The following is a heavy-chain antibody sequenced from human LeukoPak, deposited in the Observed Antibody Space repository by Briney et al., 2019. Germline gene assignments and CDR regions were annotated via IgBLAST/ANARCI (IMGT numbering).Heavy chain of an antibody. CDR2: MNPNNDNT. V-gene: IGHV1-8*01. J-gene: IGHJ4*02. CDR3: ATSITGTKFDY. CDR1: GYTFTSYD. D-gene: IGHD1-20*01. Sequence: ASVKVSCKASGYTFTSYDINWVRQATGQGLEWMGWMNPNNDNTGYAQKFRGRVTMTRNTSISTAYMELSSLRSEDTAVYYCATSITGTKFDYWGQGTLVTVSS.